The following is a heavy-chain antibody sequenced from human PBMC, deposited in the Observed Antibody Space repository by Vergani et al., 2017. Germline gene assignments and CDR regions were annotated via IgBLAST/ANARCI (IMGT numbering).Heavy chain of an antibody. CDR2: IKQDGSEK. CDR3: AREKNRRYYYGSELDY. D-gene: IGHD3-10*01. V-gene: IGHV3-7*01. J-gene: IGHJ4*02. Sequence: VRLVESGGGVVQPGGSLRLSCAASGFTFSSYWMSWVRQAPGKGLEWVANIKQDGSEKYYVDSVKGRFTISRDNAKNSLYLQMNSLRAEDTAVYYCAREKNRRYYYGSELDYWGQGTLVTVSS. CDR1: GFTFSSYW.